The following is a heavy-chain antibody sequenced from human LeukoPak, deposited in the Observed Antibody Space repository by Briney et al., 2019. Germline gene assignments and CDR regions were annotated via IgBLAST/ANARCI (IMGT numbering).Heavy chain of an antibody. V-gene: IGHV4-30-4*08. CDR3: ARENKVTFYGMDV. CDR1: SGSISSGDYY. J-gene: IGHJ6*04. CDR2: IYYTGTT. D-gene: IGHD2-21*02. Sequence: SQALSLTCTVSSGSISSGDYYWSWIRQPPGTGLEWIGYIYYTGTTYYNPSLKSRVTISVDTSKIQFSLNLTSVTAADTAVYYCARENKVTFYGMDVWGKGTTVTV.